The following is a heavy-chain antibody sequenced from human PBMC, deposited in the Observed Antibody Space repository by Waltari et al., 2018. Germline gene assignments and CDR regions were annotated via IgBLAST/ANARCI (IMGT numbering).Heavy chain of an antibody. V-gene: IGHV1-46*01. J-gene: IGHJ4*02. CDR3: ARAIRGVAAAGTGDY. D-gene: IGHD6-13*01. CDR1: GTTSTSHF. CDR2: INPSGGST. Sequence: VQLVQSGSEVKRPGASVTLSCKASGTTSTSHFMHWVLPARGQGLEWMGIINPSGGSTSYAQKFQGRVTMTRDTSTSTVYMELSSLRSEDTAVYYGARAIRGVAAAGTGDYWGQGTLVTVSS.